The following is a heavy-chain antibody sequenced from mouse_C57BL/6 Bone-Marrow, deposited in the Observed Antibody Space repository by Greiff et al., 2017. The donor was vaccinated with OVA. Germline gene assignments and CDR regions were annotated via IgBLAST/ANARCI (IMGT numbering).Heavy chain of an antibody. Sequence: QVQLQQPGAELVKPGASVKLSCKASGYTFTSYWMQWVKQRPGQGLEWIGEIDPSDSYTNYNQKFKGKATLTVETSSSTAYMQLSSLTSEDSAVYYCARGGNYVDWYFDVWGTGTTVTVSS. D-gene: IGHD2-1*01. V-gene: IGHV1-50*01. CDR3: ARGGNYVDWYFDV. CDR2: IDPSDSYT. J-gene: IGHJ1*03. CDR1: GYTFTSYW.